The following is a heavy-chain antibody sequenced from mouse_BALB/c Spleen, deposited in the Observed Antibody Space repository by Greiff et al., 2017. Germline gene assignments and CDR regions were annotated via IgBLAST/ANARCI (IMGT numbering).Heavy chain of an antibody. CDR3: ARDGYPFAY. D-gene: IGHD2-2*01. CDR1: GFTFSSYA. V-gene: IGHV5-9-4*01. Sequence: EVMLVESGGGLVKPGGSLKLSCAASGFTFSSYAMSWVRQSPEKRLEWVAEISSGGSYTYYPDTVTGRFTISRDNAKNTLYLEMSSLRSEDTAMYYCARDGYPFAYWGQGTLVTVSA. CDR2: ISSGGSYT. J-gene: IGHJ3*01.